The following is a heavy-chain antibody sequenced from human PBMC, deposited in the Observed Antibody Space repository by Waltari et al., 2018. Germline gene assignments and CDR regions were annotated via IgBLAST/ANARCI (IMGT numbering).Heavy chain of an antibody. CDR1: GYTFTGYY. CDR2: INPNSGGT. J-gene: IGHJ5*02. V-gene: IGHV1-2*02. D-gene: IGHD3-10*01. Sequence: QVQLVQSGAEVKKPGASVKVSCKASGYTFTGYYMHWVRQAPGQGLEWMGWINPNSGGTNYAQKFKGRVTMTRDTSISTAYMELSRLRSDDTAVYYCATAPGLWFGEILLDPWGQGTLVTVSS. CDR3: ATAPGLWFGEILLDP.